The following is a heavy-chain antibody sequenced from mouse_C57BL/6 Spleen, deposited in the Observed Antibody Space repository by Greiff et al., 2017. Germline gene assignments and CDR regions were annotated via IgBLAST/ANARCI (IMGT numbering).Heavy chain of an antibody. D-gene: IGHD2-3*01. CDR3: VRRGGYYEGYFDV. CDR2: IRSKSNNYAT. V-gene: IGHV10-1*01. Sequence: EVKLVESGGGLVQPKGSLKLSCAASGFSFNTYAMNWVRQAPGKGLEWVARIRSKSNNYATYYADSVKDRFTISRDDSVSMLYLQMNNLKTEDTAMYYCVRRGGYYEGYFDVWGTGTTVTVSS. J-gene: IGHJ1*03. CDR1: GFSFNTYA.